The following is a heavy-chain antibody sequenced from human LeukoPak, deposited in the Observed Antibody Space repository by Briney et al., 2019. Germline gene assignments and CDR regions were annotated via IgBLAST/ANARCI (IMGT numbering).Heavy chain of an antibody. D-gene: IGHD3-10*01. CDR3: ARDYTSYYYGSGSLEPVWFDP. J-gene: IGHJ5*02. V-gene: IGHV4-39*02. CDR2: IYYSGGT. CDR1: GGSISSSSYY. Sequence: SETLSLTCTVSGGSISSSSYYWGWIRQPPGKGLEWIGSIYYSGGTYYNPSLKSRVTISVDTSKNQFSLKLSSVTAADTAVYYCARDYTSYYYGSGSLEPVWFDPWGQGTLVTVSS.